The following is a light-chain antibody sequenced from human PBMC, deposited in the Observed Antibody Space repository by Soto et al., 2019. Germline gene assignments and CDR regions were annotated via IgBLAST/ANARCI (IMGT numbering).Light chain of an antibody. Sequence: ERVMTQSPATLSVSPGERATLSCRASQSVSSNVAWYQQKLGQAPRLLIYGVSTRATGIPARFSGSGSGTDFTLTISSLQSEDFAVYYCQQYNNWPFTFGPGTKVDIK. CDR2: GVS. CDR1: QSVSSN. V-gene: IGKV3-15*01. J-gene: IGKJ3*01. CDR3: QQYNNWPFT.